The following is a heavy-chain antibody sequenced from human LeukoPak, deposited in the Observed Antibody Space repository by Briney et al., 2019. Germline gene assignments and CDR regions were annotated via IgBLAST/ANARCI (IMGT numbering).Heavy chain of an antibody. J-gene: IGHJ4*02. CDR3: AKDRDSSGYYDY. D-gene: IGHD3-22*01. Sequence: GGCLRLSCAPSGFTSSTYGMHWVSHAPRKGLEWVSAISGSGGNTNYTDSVKGRFTISRDNSKNTLYLQINSLRAEDTAVYYCAKDRDSSGYYDYWGQGTLVTVSS. CDR1: GFTSSTYG. CDR2: ISGSGGNT. V-gene: IGHV3-23*01.